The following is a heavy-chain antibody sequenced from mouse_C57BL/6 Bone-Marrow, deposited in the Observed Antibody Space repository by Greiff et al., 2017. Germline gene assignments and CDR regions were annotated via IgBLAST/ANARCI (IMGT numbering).Heavy chain of an antibody. V-gene: IGHV1-64*01. CDR2: IHPNSGST. J-gene: IGHJ2*01. D-gene: IGHD2-4*01. CDR1: GYTFTSYW. Sequence: QVQLQQPGAELVKPGASVKLSCKASGYTFTSYWMHWVKQRPGQGLEWIGMIHPNSGSTNYNEKFKSKATLTVDKSSSTAYMQLSSLTSKDSAVYYCARTGYYYEVDYWGQGTTLTVSS. CDR3: ARTGYYYEVDY.